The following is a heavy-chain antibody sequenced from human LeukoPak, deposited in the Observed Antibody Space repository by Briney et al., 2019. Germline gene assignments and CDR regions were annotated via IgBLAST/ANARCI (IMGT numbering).Heavy chain of an antibody. CDR3: ARLPGTSRFDP. Sequence: PSETLSLTCTVSGGSIGSYYWSWIRQPPGKGLEWIGYIYYSGSTNYNPSLKSRVTISVDTSKNQFSLKLRSVTAADTAVYYCARLPGTSRFDPWGQGTLVIVSS. CDR2: IYYSGST. V-gene: IGHV4-59*08. D-gene: IGHD2-2*01. J-gene: IGHJ5*02. CDR1: GGSIGSYY.